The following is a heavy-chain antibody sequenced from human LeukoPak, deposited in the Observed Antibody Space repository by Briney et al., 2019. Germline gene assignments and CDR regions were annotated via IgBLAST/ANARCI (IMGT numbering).Heavy chain of an antibody. CDR3: ARKNGLDY. V-gene: IGHV3-7*01. CDR2: IKQDGSEK. Sequence: GGSLRLSCAASGLTFSSYWMSWVRQAPGKGLEWVANIKQDGSEKYYVDSVKGRFTISRDNAKNSLYLQVNSLRAEDTAVYYCARKNGLDYWGQGTLVTVSS. CDR1: GLTFSSYW. J-gene: IGHJ4*02.